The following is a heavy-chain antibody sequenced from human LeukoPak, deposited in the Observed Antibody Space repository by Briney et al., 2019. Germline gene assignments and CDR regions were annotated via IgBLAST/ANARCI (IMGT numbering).Heavy chain of an antibody. J-gene: IGHJ4*02. D-gene: IGHD4-17*01. CDR2: MYFSGDT. CDR3: AREYGKIDPTFDY. Sequence: SETLSLTCTVSGGSVDSNSYYWGWIRQPPGKGLEWIGSMYFSGDTYYNPSLKSRVTISIDTSKNQFSLRLSSVTAADTAIYYCAREYGKIDPTFDYWGQGTLVTVSS. V-gene: IGHV4-39*07. CDR1: GGSVDSNSYY.